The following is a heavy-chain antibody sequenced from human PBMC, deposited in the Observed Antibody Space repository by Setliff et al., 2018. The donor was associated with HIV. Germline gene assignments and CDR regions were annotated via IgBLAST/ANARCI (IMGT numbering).Heavy chain of an antibody. D-gene: IGHD5-12*01. CDR3: ARDARWLQFPYFDY. V-gene: IGHV4-59*12. CDR2: IFYSGTT. J-gene: IGHJ4*02. CDR1: GAPLSSYY. Sequence: SETLSLTCTVSGAPLSSYYLNWIRQPPGKGLEWIGYIFYSGTTNYNPSLKSRVTMSVDASKNQFSLILSSVTAADTAVYYCARDARWLQFPYFDYWGQGTLVTVSS.